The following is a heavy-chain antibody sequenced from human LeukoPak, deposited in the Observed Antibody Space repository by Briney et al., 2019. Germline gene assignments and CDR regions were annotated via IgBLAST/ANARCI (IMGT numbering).Heavy chain of an antibody. CDR3: ANFNMVRGLIY. CDR2: ISGSGGST. Sequence: GGTLRLSCAASGFTFSSYGMSWVRQAPGKGLEWVSAISGSGGSTYYADSVKGRFTISRDNSKNTLYLQMNSLRAEDTAVYYCANFNMVRGLIYWGQGTLVTVSS. V-gene: IGHV3-23*01. J-gene: IGHJ4*02. CDR1: GFTFSSYG. D-gene: IGHD3-10*01.